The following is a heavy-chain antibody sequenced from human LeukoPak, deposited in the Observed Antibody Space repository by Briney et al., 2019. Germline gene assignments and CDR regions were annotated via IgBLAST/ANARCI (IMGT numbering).Heavy chain of an antibody. J-gene: IGHJ4*02. CDR1: GFTFSSYA. D-gene: IGHD1-1*01. CDR3: AKGQETESRLDS. Sequence: QPGGSLRLSCAASGFTFSSYAMHWVRQAPGKGLEWVAVILYDGTMKYYADSVKGRFTISSDKSKNILFLQMNSLRAEDTALYYCAKGQETESRLDSWGQGTLVTVSS. CDR2: ILYDGTMK. V-gene: IGHV3-30*04.